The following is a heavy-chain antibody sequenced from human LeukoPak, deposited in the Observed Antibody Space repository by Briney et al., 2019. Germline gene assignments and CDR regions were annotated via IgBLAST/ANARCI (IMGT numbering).Heavy chain of an antibody. D-gene: IGHD3-9*01. CDR2: INHSGST. CDR3: ARGYPRNDILTGYAFDI. Sequence: SETLSLTCAVYGGSLSGSYWSWIRQPPGKGLEWIGEINHSGSTNYNPSLKSRVTISVDTSKNQFSLKLSSVTAADTAVYYCARGYPRNDILTGYAFDIWGQGTMVTVSS. V-gene: IGHV4-34*01. CDR1: GGSLSGSY. J-gene: IGHJ3*02.